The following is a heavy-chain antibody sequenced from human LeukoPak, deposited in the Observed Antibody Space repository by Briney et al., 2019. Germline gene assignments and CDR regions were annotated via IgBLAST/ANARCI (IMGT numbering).Heavy chain of an antibody. CDR3: ARAEYYFDY. D-gene: IGHD3-10*01. J-gene: IGHJ4*02. V-gene: IGHV4-59*01. CDR2: IYYSGST. CDR1: GGSISSYY. Sequence: SETLSLTCTVSGGSISSYYWSWIRQPPGKGLEWIGYIYYSGSTNYNPSLKSRVTISVDTSKNQFSLKLCSVTAADTAVYYCARAEYYFDYWGQGTLVTVSS.